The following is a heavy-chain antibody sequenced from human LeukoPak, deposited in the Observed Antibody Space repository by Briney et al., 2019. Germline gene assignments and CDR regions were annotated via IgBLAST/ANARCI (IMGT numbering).Heavy chain of an antibody. CDR1: GFTFSSYW. Sequence: GGSLRLSCAASGFTFSSYWMSWVRQAPGKGLEWVANIKQDGSEKYYVDSVKGRFTISRDNAKNSLYLQMNSLRAEDTAVYYCARDDYYYGSGSYPIDYWGQGTLVTVSS. D-gene: IGHD3-10*01. V-gene: IGHV3-7*01. CDR2: IKQDGSEK. J-gene: IGHJ4*02. CDR3: ARDDYYYGSGSYPIDY.